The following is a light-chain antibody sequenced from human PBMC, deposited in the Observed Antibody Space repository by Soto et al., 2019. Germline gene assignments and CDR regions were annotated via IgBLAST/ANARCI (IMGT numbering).Light chain of an antibody. CDR3: ASYKTDTTRL. Sequence: QSVLTQPASVSGTPGQSITITCSGSNNDVGRYSYVSWYQQYPGKVPKLIMYEVRLRPSGISDRFSGSKSGNTASLTISGLQPEDEAAYYCASYKTDTTRLFGTGTKVTVL. V-gene: IGLV2-14*01. CDR2: EVR. CDR1: NNDVGRYSY. J-gene: IGLJ1*01.